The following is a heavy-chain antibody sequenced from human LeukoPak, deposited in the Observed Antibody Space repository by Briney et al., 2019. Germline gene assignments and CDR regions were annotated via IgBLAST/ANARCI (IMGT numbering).Heavy chain of an antibody. J-gene: IGHJ4*02. D-gene: IGHD5-12*01. CDR1: GSTFTNYY. V-gene: IGHV1-46*01. CDR3: ARDIVATIRGLMY. Sequence: ASVKASCKASGSTFTNYYMHWVRQDPGQGLGGMGIINPSGDTTSYAQKFQGRVTVTRDTSTSTVFMDLSSLRSEDTAVYYCARDIVATIRGLMYWGQGTLVTVSS. CDR2: INPSGDTT.